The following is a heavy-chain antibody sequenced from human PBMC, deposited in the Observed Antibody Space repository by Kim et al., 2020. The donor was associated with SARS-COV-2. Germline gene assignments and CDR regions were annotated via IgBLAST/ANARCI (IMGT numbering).Heavy chain of an antibody. J-gene: IGHJ6*02. CDR2: INHSGST. CDR1: GGSFSGYY. V-gene: IGHV4-34*01. D-gene: IGHD5-18*01. CDR3: ARGRGSRRGYSYGYYYYYGMDV. Sequence: SETLSLTCAVYGGSFSGYYWSWIRQPPGKGLEWIGEINHSGSTNYNPSLKSRVTISVDTSKNQFSLKLSSVTAADTAVYYCARGRGSRRGYSYGYYYYYGMDVWGQGTTVTVSS.